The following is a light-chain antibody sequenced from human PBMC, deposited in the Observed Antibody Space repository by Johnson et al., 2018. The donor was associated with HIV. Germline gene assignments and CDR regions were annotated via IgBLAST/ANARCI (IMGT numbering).Light chain of an antibody. CDR3: GTWDSSLSAYV. V-gene: IGLV1-51*02. CDR2: ENN. J-gene: IGLJ1*01. CDR1: SSNIGNNY. Sequence: QPVLTQPPSVSAAPGQKVTISCSGSSSNIGNNYVSWYQHLPGTAPKLLIYENNKRPSGIPDRFSGSKSGTSATLGITGLQTGAEADYYCGTWDSSLSAYVFGTGTKVTVL.